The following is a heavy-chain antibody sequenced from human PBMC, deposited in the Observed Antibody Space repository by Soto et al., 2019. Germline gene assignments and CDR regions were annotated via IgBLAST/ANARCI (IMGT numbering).Heavy chain of an antibody. J-gene: IGHJ6*02. Sequence: PSETLSLTCAVSGYSITSGYYWGWIRQPPGKGLEWIGSIYHSESTYYNPSLKSRVTISVDTSKDQFSLKLNPVTAADTAVYYCARDGTTVTDNNPNQYYYYYYGMDVWGQGTTVTVSS. CDR3: ARDGTTVTDNNPNQYYYYYYGMDV. CDR1: GYSITSGYY. CDR2: IYHSEST. V-gene: IGHV4-38-2*02. D-gene: IGHD4-17*01.